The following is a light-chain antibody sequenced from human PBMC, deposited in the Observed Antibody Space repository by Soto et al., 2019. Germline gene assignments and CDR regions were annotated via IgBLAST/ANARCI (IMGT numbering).Light chain of an antibody. CDR1: SSDLAIYNY. CDR2: QVT. J-gene: IGLJ1*01. Sequence: QSVLTLPASVSGSPGQSITISCTGTSSDLAIYNYVSWYQQQPGKAPKLMIYQVTNRPSGVSNRFYGSRSGNTASLTISGLQAEDEADYYCSSYTDSSNYVFGTGTKVTVL. V-gene: IGLV2-14*01. CDR3: SSYTDSSNYV.